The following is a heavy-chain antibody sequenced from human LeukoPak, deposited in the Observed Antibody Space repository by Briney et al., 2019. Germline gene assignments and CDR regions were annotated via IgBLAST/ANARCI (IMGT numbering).Heavy chain of an antibody. D-gene: IGHD6-19*01. CDR3: ARAPLGGGWPFHGMDV. J-gene: IGHJ6*04. V-gene: IGHV5-51*01. Sequence: GESLKISCKGSGYNFIIYWIAWVRQMPGKGLEWMGIIYPGDSDTRYSPSFQGQVTISADKSISTAYLQWSSLKASDTAMYYCARAPLGGGWPFHGMDVWGKGTTVTVSS. CDR1: GYNFIIYW. CDR2: IYPGDSDT.